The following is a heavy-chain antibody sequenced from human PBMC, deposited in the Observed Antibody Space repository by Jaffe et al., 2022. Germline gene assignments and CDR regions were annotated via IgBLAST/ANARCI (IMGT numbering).Heavy chain of an antibody. J-gene: IGHJ4*02. CDR3: AKDHGSWYYFDY. D-gene: IGHD6-13*01. CDR1: GFTFSSYG. Sequence: QVQLVESGGGVVQPGGSLRLSCAASGFTFSSYGMHWVRQAPGKGLEWVAFIRYDGSNKYYADSVKGRFTISRDNSKNTLYLQMNSLRAEDTAVYYCAKDHGSWYYFDYWGQGTLVTVSS. CDR2: IRYDGSNK. V-gene: IGHV3-30*02.